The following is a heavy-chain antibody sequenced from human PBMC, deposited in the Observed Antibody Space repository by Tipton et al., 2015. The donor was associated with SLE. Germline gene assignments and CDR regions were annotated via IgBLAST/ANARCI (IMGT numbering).Heavy chain of an antibody. CDR2: LSADSVSK. D-gene: IGHD3-3*01. V-gene: IGHV3-9*01. J-gene: IGHJ4*02. CDR1: GITLDDYA. Sequence: SLRLSCAASGITLDDYAMHWVRQAPGKGLEWVSGLSADSVSKGYADSVKGRFTISRDNAKSSLYLQMNSLRAEDTAVYYCARARAIFSDFWSGYYFDYWGQGTLVTVSS. CDR3: ARARAIFSDFWSGYYFDY.